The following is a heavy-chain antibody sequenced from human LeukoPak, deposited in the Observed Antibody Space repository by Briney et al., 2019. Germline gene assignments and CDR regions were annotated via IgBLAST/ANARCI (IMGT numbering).Heavy chain of an antibody. J-gene: IGHJ3*02. CDR1: GFIFSNSA. D-gene: IGHD3-10*01. CDR2: IRSKAYGGTT. V-gene: IGHV3-49*04. CDR3: TRAGGFGELSYAFDI. Sequence: GGSLRLSCAISGFIFSNSAMTWVRQLPGKGLEWVGFIRSKAYGGTTEYAASVKGRFTISRDDSKSIAYLQMNSLKTEDTAVYYCTRAGGFGELSYAFDIWGQGTMVTVSS.